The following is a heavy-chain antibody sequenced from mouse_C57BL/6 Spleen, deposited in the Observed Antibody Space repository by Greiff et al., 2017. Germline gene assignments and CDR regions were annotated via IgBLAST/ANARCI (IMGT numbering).Heavy chain of an antibody. CDR3: ARWGLLRNYFDY. V-gene: IGHV1-61*01. CDR2: IYPSDSET. CDR1: GYTFTSYW. D-gene: IGHD1-1*01. J-gene: IGHJ2*01. Sequence: VQLQQPGAELVRPGSSVKLSCKASGYTFTSYWMDWVKQRPGQGLEWIGNIYPSDSETHYNQKFKDKATLTVDKSSSTAYMQLSSLTSEDSAVDYCARWGLLRNYFDYWGQGTTLTVSS.